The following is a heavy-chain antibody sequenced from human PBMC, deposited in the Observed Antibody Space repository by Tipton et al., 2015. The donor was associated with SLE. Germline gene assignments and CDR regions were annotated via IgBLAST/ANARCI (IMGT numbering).Heavy chain of an antibody. D-gene: IGHD3-16*01. J-gene: IGHJ4*02. CDR2: IHYSGTT. CDR1: GGSITNHY. V-gene: IGHV4-59*11. CDR3: ARGEREVDY. Sequence: TLSLTCTVSGGSITNHYWNWIRQPPGKGLEWIGYIHYSGTTHDNPSLKSRVTMSVDMSKNQFSLRLTSVTAADTAVYYCARGEREVDYWGQGTLVTVSS.